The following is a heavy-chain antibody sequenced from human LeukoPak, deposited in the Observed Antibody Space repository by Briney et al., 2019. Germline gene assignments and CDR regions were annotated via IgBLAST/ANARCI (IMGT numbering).Heavy chain of an antibody. CDR2: ISAYNGNT. J-gene: IGHJ4*02. D-gene: IGHD3-10*01. Sequence: ASVKVSCKASGYTFTNFAIHWVRQAPGQRLEWMGWISAYNGNTNYAQKLQGRVTMTTDTSTSTAYMELRSLRSDDTAVYYCARIAMVRGVIDYWGQGTLVTVSS. CDR1: GYTFTNFA. CDR3: ARIAMVRGVIDY. V-gene: IGHV1-18*01.